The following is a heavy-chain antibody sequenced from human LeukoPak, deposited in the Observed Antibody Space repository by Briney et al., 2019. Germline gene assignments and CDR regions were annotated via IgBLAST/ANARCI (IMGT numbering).Heavy chain of an antibody. CDR1: GGSISSRSYY. V-gene: IGHV4-39*01. D-gene: IGHD6-19*01. Sequence: SETLSLTCTVSGGSISSRSYYWGWIRQPPGKGVEWIGSIYYSGSTYYNPSLKSRVTISVDTSKNQFSLKLSSVTAADTAVYYCARRGAVAGTVWFDPWGQGTLVTVSS. J-gene: IGHJ5*02. CDR2: IYYSGST. CDR3: ARRGAVAGTVWFDP.